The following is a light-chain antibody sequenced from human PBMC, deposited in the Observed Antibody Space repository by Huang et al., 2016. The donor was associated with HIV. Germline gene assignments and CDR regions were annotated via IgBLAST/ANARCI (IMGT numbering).Light chain of an antibody. CDR1: QNINSN. CDR3: QQSHSTPWT. J-gene: IGKJ1*01. CDR2: IAS. V-gene: IGKV1-39*01. Sequence: DIQMTQSPSSLSASVGDRVTIPCRASQNINSNLNWYQQKPGKAPTLLIYIASNLASAAPSRFSGSGSGTEFTLTITTLQPEDLATYFCQQSHSTPWTFGLGTKVQI.